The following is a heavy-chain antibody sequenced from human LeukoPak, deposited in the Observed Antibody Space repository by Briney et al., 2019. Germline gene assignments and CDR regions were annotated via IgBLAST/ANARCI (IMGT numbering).Heavy chain of an antibody. J-gene: IGHJ4*02. Sequence: GGSLRLSCAASGFTFGSYAIHWVRQAPGKGLQWVAVISYDGINKYYADSVKGRFTISRDNSKNTLYLQMNSLRTEDTAVYYCARGESDSGTYSPGDFWGQGTLVTVSS. V-gene: IGHV3-30*04. CDR2: ISYDGINK. CDR3: ARGESDSGTYSPGDF. D-gene: IGHD1-26*01. CDR1: GFTFGSYA.